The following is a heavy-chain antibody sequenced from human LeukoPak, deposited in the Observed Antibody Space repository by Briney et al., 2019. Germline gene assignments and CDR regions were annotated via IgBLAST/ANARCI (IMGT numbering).Heavy chain of an antibody. V-gene: IGHV3-49*03. Sequence: QPGGSLRLSCTASGFTFGDYAMSWFRRAPGKGLEWVGFIRSKAYGGTTEYAASVKGRFTISRDDSKSIAYLQMNSLKTEDTAVYYCTRGHDYGDYWGSAWFDPWGQGTLVTVSS. D-gene: IGHD4-17*01. J-gene: IGHJ5*02. CDR3: TRGHDYGDYWGSAWFDP. CDR1: GFTFGDYA. CDR2: IRSKAYGGTT.